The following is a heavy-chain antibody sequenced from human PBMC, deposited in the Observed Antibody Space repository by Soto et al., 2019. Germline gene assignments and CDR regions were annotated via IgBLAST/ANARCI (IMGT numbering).Heavy chain of an antibody. D-gene: IGHD3-16*01. CDR1: GGSISSSSYY. CDR2: VYYTGTT. V-gene: IGHV4-61*01. CDR3: AREVVNSSGGLPPYNWFDP. Sequence: PSETLSLTCTVSGGSISSSSYYWGWIRQPPGKGLEWIGYVYYTGTTNYNPSLKSRVTISVDTSKNQFSLKLSSVTAADTAVYYCAREVVNSSGGLPPYNWFDPWGQGTLVTVSS. J-gene: IGHJ5*02.